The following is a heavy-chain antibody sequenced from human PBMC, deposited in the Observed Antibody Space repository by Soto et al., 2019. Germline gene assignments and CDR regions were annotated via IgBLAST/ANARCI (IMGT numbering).Heavy chain of an antibody. V-gene: IGHV1-69*02. CDR1: GGTFSSYT. D-gene: IGHD2-15*01. CDR2: IIPILGIA. CDR3: ARHSGYCSGGSCDLGY. Sequence: QVQLVQSGAEVKKPGSSVKVSCKASGGTFSSYTISWVRQAPGQGLEWMGRIIPILGIANYAQKFQGRVTITADKSTSTAYMELSSLRSEATAVYYCARHSGYCSGGSCDLGYWGQGTLVTVSS. J-gene: IGHJ4*02.